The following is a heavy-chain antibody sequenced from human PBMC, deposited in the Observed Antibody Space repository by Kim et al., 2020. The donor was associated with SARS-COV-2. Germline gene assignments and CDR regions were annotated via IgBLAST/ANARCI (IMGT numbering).Heavy chain of an antibody. CDR1: GFTFSSYS. V-gene: IGHV3-21*01. CDR2: ISSSSSYI. J-gene: IGHJ6*02. Sequence: GGSLRLSCAASGFTFSSYSMNWVRQAPGKGLEWVSSISSSSSYIYYADSVKGRFTISRDNAKNSLYLQMNSLRAEDTAVYYCARDQLGTAMSYYYYGMDVWGQGTTVTVSS. CDR3: ARDQLGTAMSYYYYGMDV. D-gene: IGHD5-18*01.